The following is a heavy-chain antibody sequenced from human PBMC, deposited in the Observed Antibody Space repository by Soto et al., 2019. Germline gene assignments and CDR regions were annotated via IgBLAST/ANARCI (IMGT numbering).Heavy chain of an antibody. D-gene: IGHD3-3*01. CDR3: ARVVRGGARLLAWLSHDCFDI. CDR2: INAGNGNT. CDR1: GYTFSSYC. J-gene: IGHJ3*02. Sequence: ASVKVSCKASGYTFSSYCVHWVRHAPGQRLEWMGWINAGNGNTKYSQKFQGRVTITRDTSASTAYMELTSLRSEDTAVYYCARVVRGGARLLAWLSHDCFDIWRQGTMDTVS. V-gene: IGHV1-3*01.